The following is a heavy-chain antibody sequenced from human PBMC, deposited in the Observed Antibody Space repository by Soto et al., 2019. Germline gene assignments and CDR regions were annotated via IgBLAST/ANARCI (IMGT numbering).Heavy chain of an antibody. CDR1: GGTFSSYA. J-gene: IGHJ4*02. CDR2: IIPIFGTA. CDR3: ATDAPPYYYDSSGYPSFDY. D-gene: IGHD3-22*01. Sequence: ASVKVSCKASGGTFSSYAISWVRQAPGQGLEWMGGIIPIFGTANCAQKFQGRVTMTEDTSTDTAYMELSSLRSEGTTVYYCATDAPPYYYDSSGYPSFDYWGQGTLVTVSS. V-gene: IGHV1-69*06.